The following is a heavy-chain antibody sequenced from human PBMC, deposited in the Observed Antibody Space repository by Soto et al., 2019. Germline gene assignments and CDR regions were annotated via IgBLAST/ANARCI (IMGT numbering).Heavy chain of an antibody. CDR2: IKSKTDGGTT. V-gene: IGHV3-15*07. D-gene: IGHD3-22*01. CDR1: GFTFSNAW. Sequence: GGSLRLSCSASGFTFSNAWMNWVRQAPGKGLEWVGRIKSKTDGGTTDYAAPVKGRFTISRDDSKNTLYLQMNSLKTEDTAVYYCTTESMYYYDSSGYYYSGYWGQGTLVTVSS. J-gene: IGHJ4*02. CDR3: TTESMYYYDSSGYYYSGY.